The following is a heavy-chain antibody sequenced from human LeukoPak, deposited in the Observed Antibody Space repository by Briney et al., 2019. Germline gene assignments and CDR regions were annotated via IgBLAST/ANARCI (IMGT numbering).Heavy chain of an antibody. V-gene: IGHV1-2*02. CDR1: GYTFTGYY. J-gene: IGHJ4*02. CDR2: INPNSGGT. Sequence: ASVKVSCKASGYTFTGYYMHWVRQAPGQGLEWMGWINPNSGGTNYAQKFQGRVTMTTDTSTSTAYMELRSLRSDDTAVYYCARSALNWNLGDYFDYWGQGTLATVSS. D-gene: IGHD1-7*01. CDR3: ARSALNWNLGDYFDY.